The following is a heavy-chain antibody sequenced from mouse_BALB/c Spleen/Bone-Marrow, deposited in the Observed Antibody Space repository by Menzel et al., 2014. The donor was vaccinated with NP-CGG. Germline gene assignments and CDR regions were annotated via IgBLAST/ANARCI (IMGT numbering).Heavy chain of an antibody. J-gene: IGHJ3*01. D-gene: IGHD2-3*01. CDR3: ANDWFAY. V-gene: IGHV14-3*02. CDR2: IDPANGNT. CDR1: GFNIKDTY. Sequence: EVKLMESGAELVKPGASVKLSCTASGFNIKDTYMHWVKQRPEQGLEWIGRIDPANGNTKYDPKFQGKATVTADTSSNTAHLHLSSLTSVDTAVYYCANDWFAYWGQGTLVTVSA.